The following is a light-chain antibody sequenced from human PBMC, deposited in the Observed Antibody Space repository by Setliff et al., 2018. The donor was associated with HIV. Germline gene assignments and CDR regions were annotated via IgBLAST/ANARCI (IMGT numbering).Light chain of an antibody. V-gene: IGLV1-51*01. J-gene: IGLJ1*01. Sequence: QSVLTQPPSVSAAPGQKVTISCSGSSSNIKNNFVSWYQQLPGTAPKLLIYDNTKRPSGIPDRFSGSTSGTSATLGITGLQTGDEADYYCGTWDISLNAYVFGTGTKVTVL. CDR2: DNT. CDR3: GTWDISLNAYV. CDR1: SSNIKNNF.